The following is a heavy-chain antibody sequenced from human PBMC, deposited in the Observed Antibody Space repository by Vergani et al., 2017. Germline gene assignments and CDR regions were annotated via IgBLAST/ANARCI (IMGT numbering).Heavy chain of an antibody. D-gene: IGHD5-12*01. V-gene: IGHV3-23*01. Sequence: EVQLLESGGDLVQPGGSLRLSCAASGFTFNHNAMNWVRQAPGKGLEWVSGIWGSGVSTYYAGSVKGRFTISRDSSKNTLYLQMNSLSAGDTAVYYCAKANPRNSGYDYLYYYHAMDVWGQGTTVTVSS. J-gene: IGHJ6*02. CDR2: IWGSGVST. CDR1: GFTFNHNA. CDR3: AKANPRNSGYDYLYYYHAMDV.